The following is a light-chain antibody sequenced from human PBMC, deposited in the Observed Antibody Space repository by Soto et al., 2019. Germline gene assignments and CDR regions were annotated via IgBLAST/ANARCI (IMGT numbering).Light chain of an antibody. CDR3: MEGTHWAPT. V-gene: IGKV2-30*01. J-gene: IGKJ1*01. CDR1: QSVVYSDGNAY. CDR2: TVS. Sequence: DVVMTQSPPSLPVTLGQPASISCRPSQSVVYSDGNAYLNWFQQRPGQSPRRLIYTVSNRDSGVPDRFGGGGSGSDFSLKISRVEAEDVGIYYGMEGTHWAPTFGHGPKVVI.